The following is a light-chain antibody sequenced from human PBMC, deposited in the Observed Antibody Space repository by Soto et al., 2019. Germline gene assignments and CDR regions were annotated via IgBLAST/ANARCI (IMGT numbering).Light chain of an antibody. Sequence: EIVLTQSPGTLSLSPGESATLSCRASQSVNSRFLAWYQHKPGQAPRLRIYAASTRATGIPDRFSGSASGTDFFTLTISRLEPEDFAVYYCQRYGDSPPNTFGQGTKLEIK. CDR2: AAS. CDR1: QSVNSRF. J-gene: IGKJ2*01. CDR3: QRYGDSPPNT. V-gene: IGKV3-20*01.